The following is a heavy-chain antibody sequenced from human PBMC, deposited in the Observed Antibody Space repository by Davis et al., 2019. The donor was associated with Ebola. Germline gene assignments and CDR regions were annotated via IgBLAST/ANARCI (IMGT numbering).Heavy chain of an antibody. J-gene: IGHJ4*02. Sequence: SETLSLTCTASGSTISSSSYIWGWIRQPPGKGLEWIANVYYTGITYYNPSLKSRVIISVNTSKNQFSLKVSSMTAADTAVYYCARGAYYYDSSGYHQGGFDYWGQGTLVTVSS. V-gene: IGHV4-39*07. D-gene: IGHD3-22*01. CDR2: VYYTGIT. CDR3: ARGAYYYDSSGYHQGGFDY. CDR1: GSTISSSSYI.